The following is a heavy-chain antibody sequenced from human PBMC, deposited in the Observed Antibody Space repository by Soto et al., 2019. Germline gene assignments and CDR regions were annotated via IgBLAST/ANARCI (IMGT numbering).Heavy chain of an antibody. J-gene: IGHJ4*02. CDR2: IWYDGSNK. CDR1: GFTFSSYG. D-gene: IGHD2-8*01. V-gene: IGHV3-33*01. CDR3: ARGTGMVHAIQYYFDY. Sequence: GGSLRLSCAASGFTFSSYGMHWVRQAPGKGLEWVAVIWYDGSNKYYADSVKGRFTISRDNSKNTLYLQMNSLRAEDTAVYYCARGTGMVHAIQYYFDYWGQGTLVTVSS.